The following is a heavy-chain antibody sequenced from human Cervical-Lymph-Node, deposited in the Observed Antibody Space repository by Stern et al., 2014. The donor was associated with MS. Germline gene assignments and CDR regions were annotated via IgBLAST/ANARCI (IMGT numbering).Heavy chain of an antibody. J-gene: IGHJ4*02. Sequence: VQLVESGGGVVQPGRSLRLSCAASGFTFDSYAMHWVRQTPGKGLEWVAVISYDGDNKYYADSVKGRFTIPRDNSKNTLYLLLYSLRPEDRAVYYCARESFSSSSRLFDYWGQGALVTVTS. CDR3: ARESFSSSSRLFDY. CDR1: GFTFDSYA. D-gene: IGHD6-6*01. V-gene: IGHV3-30-3*01. CDR2: ISYDGDNK.